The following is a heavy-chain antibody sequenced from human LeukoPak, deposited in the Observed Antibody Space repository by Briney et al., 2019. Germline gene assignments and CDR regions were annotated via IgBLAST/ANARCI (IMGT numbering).Heavy chain of an antibody. Sequence: GGSLRLSCAASGFPFSTYGMHWVRQAPGKGLEWVAVMWYDGSNKYYADSVKGRFTISRDNSKNTLYLQMNSLRAEDTAVYYCARDMYYYDSSGYRTALGYWGQGTLVTASS. CDR1: GFPFSTYG. V-gene: IGHV3-33*08. J-gene: IGHJ4*02. CDR3: ARDMYYYDSSGYRTALGY. D-gene: IGHD3-22*01. CDR2: MWYDGSNK.